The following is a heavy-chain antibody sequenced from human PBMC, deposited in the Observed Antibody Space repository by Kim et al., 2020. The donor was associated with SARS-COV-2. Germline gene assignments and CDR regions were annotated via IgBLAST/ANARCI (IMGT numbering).Heavy chain of an antibody. CDR2: TYYRSKWYN. CDR1: GDSVSSNSAA. D-gene: IGHD3-22*01. Sequence: SQTLSLTCAISGDSVSSNSAAWNWIRQSPSRGLEWLGRTYYRSKWYNDYAVSVKSRITINPDTSKNQFSLQLNSVTPEDTAVYYCAREISSSMIVVDIAFDIWGQGTMVTVSS. J-gene: IGHJ3*02. CDR3: AREISSSMIVVDIAFDI. V-gene: IGHV6-1*01.